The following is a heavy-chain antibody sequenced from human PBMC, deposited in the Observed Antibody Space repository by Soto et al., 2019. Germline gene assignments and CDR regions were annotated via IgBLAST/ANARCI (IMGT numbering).Heavy chain of an antibody. J-gene: IGHJ5*02. CDR2: ISYDGSNK. CDR3: ARDRGFWSSGGFDT. CDR1: GFTFSSYA. D-gene: IGHD3-3*01. V-gene: IGHV3-30-3*01. Sequence: QVQLVESGGGVVQPGRSLRLSCAASGFTFSSYAMHWVRQAPGKGLEWVAVISYDGSNKYYADSVKGRFTISRDNSKNTLYLQMNSLRAEDTAVYYCARDRGFWSSGGFDTWGQGTLVTVSS.